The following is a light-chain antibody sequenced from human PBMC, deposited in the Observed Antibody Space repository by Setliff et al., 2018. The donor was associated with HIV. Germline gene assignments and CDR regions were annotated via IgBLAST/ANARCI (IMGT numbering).Light chain of an antibody. V-gene: IGLV2-23*01. CDR2: QAS. CDR1: SGDVGRYNL. CDR3: CSNTGSNTYV. Sequence: QSALTQPASVSGSPGQSITISCTGTSGDVGRYNLVSWYQQQTGKPPKLMIYQASKRHSGVSNRFSGSKSGNTASLTISGLQAEDEADYYCCSNTGSNTYVFGTGTKVTVL. J-gene: IGLJ1*01.